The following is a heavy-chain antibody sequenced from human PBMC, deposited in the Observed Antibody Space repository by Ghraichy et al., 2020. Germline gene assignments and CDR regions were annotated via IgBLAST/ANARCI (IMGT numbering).Heavy chain of an antibody. D-gene: IGHD3-10*01. V-gene: IGHV3-7*01. J-gene: IGHJ2*01. CDR2: IKQDGSEK. CDR3: ARAVLPNGQGYFDL. Sequence: ETLSLTCAASGFTFSSYWMSWVRQAPGKGLEWVANIKQDGSEKYYVDSVKGRFTISRDNAKNSLYLQMNSLRAEDTAVYYCARAVLPNGQGYFDLWGRGTLVTVSS. CDR1: GFTFSSYW.